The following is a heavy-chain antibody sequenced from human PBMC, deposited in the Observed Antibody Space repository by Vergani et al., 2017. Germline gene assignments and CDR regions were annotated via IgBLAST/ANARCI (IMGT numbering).Heavy chain of an antibody. Sequence: QVQLVESGGGLVKPGGSLRLSCAASGFSFSDHYMTWIRQAPGKGLEWVSYISNSGNTIEYADSVKGRFSISRDNAKSSLFLQMNSLRAEDTAVYYCAKDPSSPTVTSDYYYYYGMDVWGQGTTVTVSS. CDR3: AKDPSSPTVTSDYYYYYGMDV. J-gene: IGHJ6*02. D-gene: IGHD4-11*01. CDR1: GFSFSDHY. CDR2: ISNSGNTI. V-gene: IGHV3-11*04.